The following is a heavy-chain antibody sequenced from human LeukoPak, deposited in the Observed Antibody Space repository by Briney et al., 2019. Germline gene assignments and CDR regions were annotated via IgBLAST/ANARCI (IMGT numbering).Heavy chain of an antibody. J-gene: IGHJ3*02. CDR3: SLGYCSSTSCYDAFDI. CDR2: IRSKAYGGTT. D-gene: IGHD2-2*01. V-gene: IGHV3-49*03. Sequence: GGSLRLSCTASGFTFGDYAMSWFRQAPGKGLEWVGFIRSKAYGGTTEYAASVKGRFTISRDDSKSIAYLQMNSLKTEDTAVYYCSLGYCSSTSCYDAFDIWGQGTMVTVSS. CDR1: GFTFGDYA.